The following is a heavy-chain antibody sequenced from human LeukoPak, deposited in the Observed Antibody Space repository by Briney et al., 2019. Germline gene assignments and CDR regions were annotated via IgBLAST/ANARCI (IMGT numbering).Heavy chain of an antibody. CDR2: ISGSGGST. CDR3: AKDIDSHRDRNDAFDI. J-gene: IGHJ3*02. Sequence: GGSLRLSCAASGFTFSSYAMSWVRQAPGKGLEWVSAISGSGGSTYYADSVEGRFTISRDNSKNTLYLQMNSLRAEDTAVYYCAKDIDSHRDRNDAFDIWGQGTMVTVSS. CDR1: GFTFSSYA. D-gene: IGHD3-22*01. V-gene: IGHV3-23*01.